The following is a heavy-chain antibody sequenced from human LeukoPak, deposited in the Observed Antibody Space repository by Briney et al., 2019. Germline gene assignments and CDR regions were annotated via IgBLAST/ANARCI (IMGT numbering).Heavy chain of an antibody. J-gene: IGHJ5*02. CDR1: GFTFSSYW. Sequence: PGGSLRLFCAASGFTFSSYWMSWVRQAPGKGLEWVANIKQDGSERYYVDSVKGRFTISRDNAKNSLYLRMNSLRAEDTAVYYCATLGIAARPSWFDPWGQGTLVTVSS. V-gene: IGHV3-7*01. CDR3: ATLGIAARPSWFDP. D-gene: IGHD6-6*01. CDR2: IKQDGSER.